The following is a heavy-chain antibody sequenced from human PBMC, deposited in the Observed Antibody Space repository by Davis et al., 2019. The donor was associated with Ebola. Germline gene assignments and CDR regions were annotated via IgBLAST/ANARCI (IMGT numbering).Heavy chain of an antibody. CDR2: VNSNGGYT. CDR1: GFTFSSYA. V-gene: IGHV3-23*01. CDR3: AKIEAYGSGNYFEY. D-gene: IGHD3-10*01. J-gene: IGHJ4*02. Sequence: GGSLRLSCAASGFTFSSYAMSWVRQAPGKGLEWVSAVNSNGGYTYYADCVKGRFTISRDSSTVYLQMNSLRVEDTAVYYCAKIEAYGSGNYFEYWGQGTLVTISS.